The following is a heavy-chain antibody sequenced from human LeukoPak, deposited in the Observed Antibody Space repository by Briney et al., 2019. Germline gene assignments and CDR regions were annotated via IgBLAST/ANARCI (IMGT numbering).Heavy chain of an antibody. CDR3: ARPRIAAAGTGDWFDP. V-gene: IGHV4-30-4*08. CDR2: IYYSGST. Sequence: SQTLSLTCTVSGGSISSGDYYWSWIRQPPGKGLEWIGYIYYSGSTYYNPSLKSRVTISVDTSKIQFSLKLSSVTAADTAVYYCARPRIAAAGTGDWFDPWGQGTLVTVSS. D-gene: IGHD6-13*01. CDR1: GGSISSGDYY. J-gene: IGHJ5*02.